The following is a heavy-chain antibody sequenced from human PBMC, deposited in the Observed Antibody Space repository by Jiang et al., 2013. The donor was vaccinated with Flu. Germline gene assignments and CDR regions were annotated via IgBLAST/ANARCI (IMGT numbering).Heavy chain of an antibody. D-gene: IGHD3-22*01. CDR1: GDSISIYY. V-gene: IGHV4-38-2*02. CDR3: ARDKMMYYFDSSGPYYFDH. CDR2: IYHSGMT. Sequence: LLKPSETLSLTCTVSGDSISIYYWNWIRQPPGKGLEWIGSIYHSGMTYYNPSLKSRVTMSVDTSKNQFSLKLTSVTAADTAVYYCARDKMMYYFDSSGPYYFDHWGQGILVTVSS. J-gene: IGHJ4*02.